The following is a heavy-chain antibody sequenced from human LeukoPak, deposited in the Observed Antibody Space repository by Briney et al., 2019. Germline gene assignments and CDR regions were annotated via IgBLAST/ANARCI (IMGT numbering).Heavy chain of an antibody. Sequence: PSETLSHTCTVSGGSITSHHWSWIRQPPGKGLEWIGFVYYIGTTRYNPSLKSRVTMSVDTTRNQFSLNLNSVTAADTAVYFCARDRGIASALDVWGKGTPVTVSS. CDR1: GGSITSHH. D-gene: IGHD6-13*01. V-gene: IGHV4-59*11. J-gene: IGHJ6*04. CDR2: VYYIGTT. CDR3: ARDRGIASALDV.